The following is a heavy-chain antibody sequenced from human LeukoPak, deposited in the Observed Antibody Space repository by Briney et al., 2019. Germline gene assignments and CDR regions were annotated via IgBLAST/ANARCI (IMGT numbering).Heavy chain of an antibody. CDR3: ARSLPLNYFDY. V-gene: IGHV4-59*01. Sequence: PSETLSLTCTVSGGSISSYYWSWIRQPPGKGLEWIGYIYYSGSTNYNPSLKSRVTISVDTSKNQFSLKLSSVTAADTAVYYCARSLPLNYFDYWGQGTLVTVSS. CDR1: GGSISSYY. J-gene: IGHJ4*02. CDR2: IYYSGST.